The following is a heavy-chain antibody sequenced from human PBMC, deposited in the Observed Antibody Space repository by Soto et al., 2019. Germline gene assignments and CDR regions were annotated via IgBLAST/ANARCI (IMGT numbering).Heavy chain of an antibody. V-gene: IGHV1-46*03. CDR2: INPSGGST. J-gene: IGHJ4*02. D-gene: IGHD1-26*01. CDR3: ATVGATTGLDY. Sequence: ASLKVSCKSSGYTFTSYYMHWVRQAPGQGLEWMGIINPSGGSTSCAQKFQGRVTMTRDTSTSTVYMELSSLRSEDTAVYYCATVGATTGLDYWGQGTLVTVSS. CDR1: GYTFTSYY.